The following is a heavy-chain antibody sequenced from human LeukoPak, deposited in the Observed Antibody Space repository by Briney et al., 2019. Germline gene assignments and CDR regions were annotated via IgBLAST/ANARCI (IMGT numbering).Heavy chain of an antibody. V-gene: IGHV3-30-3*01. CDR1: GFTFSSYA. CDR3: ARAPDFWSGYEMLDY. D-gene: IGHD3-3*01. Sequence: GGSLRLSCAASGFTFSSYAMHWVRQAPGKGLEWVAVISYDGSNKYCADSVKGRFTISRDNSKNTLYLQMNSLRAEDTAVYYCARAPDFWSGYEMLDYWGQGTLVTVSS. CDR2: ISYDGSNK. J-gene: IGHJ4*02.